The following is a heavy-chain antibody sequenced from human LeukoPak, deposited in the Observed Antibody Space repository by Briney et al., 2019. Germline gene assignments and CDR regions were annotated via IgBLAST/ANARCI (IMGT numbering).Heavy chain of an antibody. D-gene: IGHD1-7*01. V-gene: IGHV1-2*02. CDR3: ARGHGITGTIPE. Sequence: ASVNVSCKASGYTFTGYYMHWVRQAPGQGLEWMGWINPNSGGTNYAQKFQGRVTMTRDTSISTAYMELSRLRSDDTAVYYCARGHGITGTIPEWGQGTLVTVSS. J-gene: IGHJ4*02. CDR1: GYTFTGYY. CDR2: INPNSGGT.